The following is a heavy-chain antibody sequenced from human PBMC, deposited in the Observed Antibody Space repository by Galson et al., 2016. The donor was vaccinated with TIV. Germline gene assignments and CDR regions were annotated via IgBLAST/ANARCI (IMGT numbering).Heavy chain of an antibody. Sequence: SLRLSCAGSGINFNKGWMNWVRQAPGKGLEWVTLISFDGNNQYYADSVKGRFTSSRDSSKNTMYLHMNSLRTEDTAVYYCAKVGARGYGDYPYYLEYWGQGTLVTVSS. V-gene: IGHV3-30*18. CDR3: AKVGARGYGDYPYYLEY. CDR2: ISFDGNNQ. D-gene: IGHD4-17*01. CDR1: GINFNKGW. J-gene: IGHJ4*02.